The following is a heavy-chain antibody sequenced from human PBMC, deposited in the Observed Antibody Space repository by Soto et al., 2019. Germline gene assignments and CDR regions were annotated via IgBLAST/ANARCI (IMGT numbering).Heavy chain of an antibody. CDR2: ISSGGTI. D-gene: IGHD3-22*01. V-gene: IGHV3-48*01. CDR1: GFPFSAYD. J-gene: IGHJ4*02. CDR3: ARDRTYSSDYYHFFDN. Sequence: LRLSCTTSGFPFSAYDMDWVRQAPGKGPEWVAYISSGGTIHYPDSVRGRFTISRDNDRNSLYLQMSGLTAEDSAVYYCARDRTYSSDYYHFFDNWGQGTLVTVSS.